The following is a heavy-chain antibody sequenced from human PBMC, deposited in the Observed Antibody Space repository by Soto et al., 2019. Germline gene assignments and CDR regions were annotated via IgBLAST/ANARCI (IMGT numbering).Heavy chain of an antibody. Sequence: PGGSLRLSCAASRFTFSTYEMNWVRQAPGKGLEWVSYVSTSGSTVYYADSVKGRFTISRDNTRNSLYLQMNNLRAEDTAVYYCARGGLSYFDYWGQGTPVTVSS. CDR3: ARGGLSYFDY. J-gene: IGHJ4*02. CDR1: RFTFSTYE. CDR2: VSTSGSTV. V-gene: IGHV3-48*03. D-gene: IGHD1-26*01.